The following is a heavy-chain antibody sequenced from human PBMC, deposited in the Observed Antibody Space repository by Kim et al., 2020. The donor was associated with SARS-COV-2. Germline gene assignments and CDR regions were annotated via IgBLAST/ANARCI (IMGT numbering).Heavy chain of an antibody. J-gene: IGHJ5*02. CDR3: AKEGDMVWGVPHWFDP. CDR2: INNAGTTI. V-gene: IGHV3-21*01. Sequence: GGSLRLSCAGSGFIFSSYSMNWVRQAPGKGLEWVSTINNAGTTIYYADSVKGRFTISRDNANNLVYLQMNSLRAEDTAVYYCAKEGDMVWGVPHWFDPRGQGTLVTVSS. CDR1: GFIFSSYS. D-gene: IGHD3-10*01.